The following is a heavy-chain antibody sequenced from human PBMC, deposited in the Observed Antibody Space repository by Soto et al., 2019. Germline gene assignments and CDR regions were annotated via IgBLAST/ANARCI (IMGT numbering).Heavy chain of an antibody. CDR1: GGSINIFY. Sequence: PSETLSLTCTVSGGSINIFYWSWIRQPPGKGLEWIGHIYYSGSTNYNPSLKSRVTISLDTSKNQFSLKLNSVTAADTAVYYCARVRNGLDVWGQGTTVTVSS. CDR3: ARVRNGLDV. V-gene: IGHV4-59*01. J-gene: IGHJ6*02. CDR2: IYYSGST.